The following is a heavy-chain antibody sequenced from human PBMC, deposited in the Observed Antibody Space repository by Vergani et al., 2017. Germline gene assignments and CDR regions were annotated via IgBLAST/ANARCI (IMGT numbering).Heavy chain of an antibody. CDR2: INPSGGST. D-gene: IGHD6-13*01. CDR1: GYTFTSYY. J-gene: IGHJ6*02. V-gene: IGHV1-46*03. Sequence: QVQLVQSGAEVKKPGASVKVSCKASGYTFTSYYMHWVRQAPGQGLEWMGIINPSGGSTSYAQKFQGRVTMTRDTSTSTVYMEPSSLRSEDTAVYYCARSLAAAGHYYYYYGMDVWGQGP. CDR3: ARSLAAAGHYYYYYGMDV.